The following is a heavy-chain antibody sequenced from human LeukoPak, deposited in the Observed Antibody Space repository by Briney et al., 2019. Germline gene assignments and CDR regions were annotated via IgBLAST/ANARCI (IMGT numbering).Heavy chain of an antibody. CDR2: IRCDGSIE. D-gene: IGHD1-14*01. CDR3: AKDQPEAYFDY. Sequence: GSLILSCAASGFTFSSCGMHWVLQAPGKGLEWVAFIRCDGSIEYYADSVKGRFTTSRDNAKNTLYLQMNSLRAEDAALYYCAKDQPEAYFDYWGQGTLVTVSS. J-gene: IGHJ4*02. V-gene: IGHV3-30*02. CDR1: GFTFSSCG.